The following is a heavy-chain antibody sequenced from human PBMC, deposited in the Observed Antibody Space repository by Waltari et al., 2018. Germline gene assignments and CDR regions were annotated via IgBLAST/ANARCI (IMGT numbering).Heavy chain of an antibody. D-gene: IGHD3-3*01. Sequence: EVQLVESGGGLVQSGGSLRLTCEASGFRFSSSWMHWVRQGPEKGPVWISRINSDGTNTNYADSVKGRFTISRDNFAHTLFLEMNSLRPDDTAVYYCAREYDFWSGYHAFDLWGQGTKVTVFS. CDR1: GFRFSSSW. J-gene: IGHJ3*01. V-gene: IGHV3-74*01. CDR3: AREYDFWSGYHAFDL. CDR2: INSDGTNT.